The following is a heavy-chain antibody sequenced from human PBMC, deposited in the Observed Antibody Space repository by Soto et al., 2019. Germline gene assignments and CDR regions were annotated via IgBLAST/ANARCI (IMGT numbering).Heavy chain of an antibody. Sequence: QVQLVQSGAEVKKPGSAVKVSCKATGVTLSSYAISWVRQAPGQGLEWLGGIIPVFGTADYAQKFQGRVTITADKSTSTAYMELNSLTSDDTAVYYCARDLRMVENGANWFDPWGQGTLVTVSS. CDR1: GVTLSSYA. CDR3: ARDLRMVENGANWFDP. J-gene: IGHJ5*02. V-gene: IGHV1-69*06. CDR2: IIPVFGTA. D-gene: IGHD2-8*01.